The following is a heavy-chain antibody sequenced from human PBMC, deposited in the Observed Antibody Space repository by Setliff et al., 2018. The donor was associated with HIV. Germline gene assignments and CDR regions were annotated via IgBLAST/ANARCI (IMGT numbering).Heavy chain of an antibody. CDR3: ARDDVGYCSGGSCYHLFDTFDI. CDR1: GYIFTTFG. CDR2: ISSYNDNT. J-gene: IGHJ3*02. V-gene: IGHV1-18*01. Sequence: ASVKVSCKASGYIFTTFGITWVRQAPGQGLEWMGWISSYNDNTNYALNLQGRVTMTTDTSTSTAYMELRSLRSDDTAVYYCARDDVGYCSGGSCYHLFDTFDIWGQGTVVTVSS. D-gene: IGHD2-15*01.